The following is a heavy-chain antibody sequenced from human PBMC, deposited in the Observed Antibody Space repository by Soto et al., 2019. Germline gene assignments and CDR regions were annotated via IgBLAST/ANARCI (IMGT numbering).Heavy chain of an antibody. CDR2: LSGSGDST. V-gene: IGHV3-23*01. CDR3: AKEAPVRTLIAATCWHFDY. CDR1: GFTFSSYA. Sequence: GGSLRLSCAASGFTFSSYAMSWVRQAPGKGLEWVSSLSGSGDSTYYADSVKGRFTISRDNSKNTVYLQMNSLRVEDTAVYYCAKEAPVRTLIAATCWHFDYWGQGTLVTVSS. J-gene: IGHJ4*02. D-gene: IGHD5-12*01.